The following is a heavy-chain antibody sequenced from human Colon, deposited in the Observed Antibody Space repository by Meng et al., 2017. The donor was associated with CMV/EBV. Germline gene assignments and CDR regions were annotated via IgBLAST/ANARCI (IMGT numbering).Heavy chain of an antibody. Sequence: GESLKISCAASGFTFSSYSMNWVRQAPGKGLEWVSSISSSSSYIYYADSVKGRFTISRDNAKNSLYLQMNSLRAEDTAVYYCARDLGGAAAGHYFDYWGQGTLVTVSS. D-gene: IGHD6-13*01. CDR3: ARDLGGAAAGHYFDY. CDR2: ISSSSSYI. J-gene: IGHJ4*02. CDR1: GFTFSSYS. V-gene: IGHV3-21*01.